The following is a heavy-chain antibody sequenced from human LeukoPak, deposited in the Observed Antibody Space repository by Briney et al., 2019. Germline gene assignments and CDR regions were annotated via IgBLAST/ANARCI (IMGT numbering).Heavy chain of an antibody. Sequence: PSETLSLTCTVSGGSLSNYYWSWIRQYPGQGLEWIGYIYYSGSTTYNPSLKSRATISVDTSKNQFSLKLTSVTAADTAVYYCARAGGNRFDPWGQGILVTVSS. CDR2: IYYSGST. V-gene: IGHV4-59*01. J-gene: IGHJ5*02. CDR1: GGSLSNYY. CDR3: ARAGGNRFDP. D-gene: IGHD3-10*01.